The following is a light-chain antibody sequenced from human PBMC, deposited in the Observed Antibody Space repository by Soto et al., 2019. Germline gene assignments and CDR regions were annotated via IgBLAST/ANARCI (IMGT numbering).Light chain of an antibody. CDR3: QSYDSGLKV. V-gene: IGLV1-40*01. CDR2: GDT. Sequence: QSVLTQPPSVSGAAGQRVTISCTGSSSNIGAGYHVHWYQHLPGTAPKLLIYGDTNRPSGVPDRFSVSKSGTSASLAITGLHAEDEDYYYCQSYDSGLKVFGGGTQVTVL. CDR1: SSNIGAGYH. J-gene: IGLJ2*01.